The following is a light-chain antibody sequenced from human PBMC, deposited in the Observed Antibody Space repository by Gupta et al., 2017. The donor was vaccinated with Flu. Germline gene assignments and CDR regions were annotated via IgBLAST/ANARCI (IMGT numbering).Light chain of an antibody. CDR3: SSYTSSSLP. J-gene: IGLJ1*01. Sequence: QSALTQPASVSGSPGQSIPISCTGTSSDVGGYNYVSWYQQHPGKAPKLMIYEVSNRPSGVSNRFSGSKSGNTASLTISGLQAEDEADYYCSSYTSSSLPFGTGTKVTVL. CDR1: SSDVGGYNY. V-gene: IGLV2-14*01. CDR2: EVS.